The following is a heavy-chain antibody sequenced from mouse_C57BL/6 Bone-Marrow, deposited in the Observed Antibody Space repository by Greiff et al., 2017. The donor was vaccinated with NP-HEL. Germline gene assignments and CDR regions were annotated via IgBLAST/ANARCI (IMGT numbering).Heavy chain of an antibody. J-gene: IGHJ2*01. CDR1: GFTFSSYA. V-gene: IGHV5-4*01. CDR2: ISDGGSYT. D-gene: IGHD3-3*01. CDR3: ARDLRLYYFDY. Sequence: DVKLVESGGGLVKPGGSLKLSCAASGFTFSSYAMSWVRQTPEKRLEWVATISDGGSYTYYPDNVKGRFTISRDNAKNNLYLQMSHLKSEDTAMYYCARDLRLYYFDYWGQGTTLTVSS.